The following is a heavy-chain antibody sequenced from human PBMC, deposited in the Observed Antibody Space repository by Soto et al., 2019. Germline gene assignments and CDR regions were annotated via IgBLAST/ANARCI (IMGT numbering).Heavy chain of an antibody. CDR1: GYTFTSYA. Sequence: ASVKVSCKASGYTFTSYAMHWVRQAPGQRLEWMGWINAGNGNTKYSQKFQGRVTITRDTSASTAYMELSSLRSEDTAVYYCARSRAVVVTAIDYWGQGTLVTVSS. D-gene: IGHD2-21*02. J-gene: IGHJ4*02. V-gene: IGHV1-3*01. CDR3: ARSRAVVVTAIDY. CDR2: INAGNGNT.